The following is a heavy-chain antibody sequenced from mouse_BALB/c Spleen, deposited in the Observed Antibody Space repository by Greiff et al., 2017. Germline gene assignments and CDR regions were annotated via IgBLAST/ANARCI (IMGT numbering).Heavy chain of an antibody. V-gene: IGHV3-2*02. Sequence: DVKLVESGPGLVKPSQSLSLTCTVTGYSITSDYAWNWIRQFPGNKLEWMGYISYSGSTSYNPSLKSRISITRDTSKNQFFLQLNSVTTEDTATYYCARRERYFDYWGQGTTLTVSS. J-gene: IGHJ2*01. CDR1: GYSITSDYA. CDR2: ISYSGST. CDR3: ARRERYFDY.